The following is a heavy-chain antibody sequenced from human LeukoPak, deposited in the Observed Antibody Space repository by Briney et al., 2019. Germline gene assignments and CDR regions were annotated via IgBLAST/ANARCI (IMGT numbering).Heavy chain of an antibody. J-gene: IGHJ4*02. Sequence: GGSLRLSCAASGFTFSGYAMSWVRQAPGKGLEWVSAISGSGGSTYYADSVKGRFTISRDNSKNTLYLQMNSLRAEDTAVYYCATSTVTTFAPKWGQGTLVTVSS. CDR3: ATSTVTTFAPK. V-gene: IGHV3-23*01. CDR1: GFTFSGYA. D-gene: IGHD4-17*01. CDR2: ISGSGGST.